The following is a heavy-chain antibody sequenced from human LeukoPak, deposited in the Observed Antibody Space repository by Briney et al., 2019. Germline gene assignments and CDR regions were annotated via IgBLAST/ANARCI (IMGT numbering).Heavy chain of an antibody. CDR2: ISAYNGNT. CDR1: GYTFTSYG. Sequence: GASVKVSCKASGYTFTSYGISWVRQALGQGLEWMGWISAYNGNTNYAQKLQGRVTMTTDTSTSTAYMELRSLRSDDTAVYYCARDHSPGDDILTGYYLDYYMDVWGEGTTVTVSS. V-gene: IGHV1-18*01. J-gene: IGHJ6*03. D-gene: IGHD3-9*01. CDR3: ARDHSPGDDILTGYYLDYYMDV.